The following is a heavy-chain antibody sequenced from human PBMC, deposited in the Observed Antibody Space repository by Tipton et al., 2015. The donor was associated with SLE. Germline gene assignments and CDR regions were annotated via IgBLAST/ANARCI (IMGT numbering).Heavy chain of an antibody. J-gene: IGHJ5*02. CDR1: GGSFSGYY. CDR3: ARLGVGAPP. Sequence: GLVKPSETLSLTCAVYGGSFSGYYWSWVRQAPGKGLEWVSAISGSGGSTYYADSVKGRFTISRDNSKNTLYLQMNSLRAEDTAVYYCARLGVGAPPWGQGTLVTVSS. CDR2: ISGSGGST. D-gene: IGHD1-26*01. V-gene: IGHV3-23*01.